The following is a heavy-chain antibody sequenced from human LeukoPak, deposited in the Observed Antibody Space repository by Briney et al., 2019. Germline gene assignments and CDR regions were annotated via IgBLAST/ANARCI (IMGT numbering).Heavy chain of an antibody. V-gene: IGHV3-23*01. J-gene: IGHJ5*01. CDR1: GFSFSNLA. D-gene: IGHD4-17*01. CDR3: TRDPNGDYVGAFDS. Sequence: GGSLRLSCAASGFSFSNLAMTWVRQAPGKGLEWVSSINGVHYLPYNTDSVKGRFTISRDNSKNTLYLQMNSLRAGATAEYYCTRDPNGDYVGAFDSWGQGTLVTVSS. CDR2: INGVHYLP.